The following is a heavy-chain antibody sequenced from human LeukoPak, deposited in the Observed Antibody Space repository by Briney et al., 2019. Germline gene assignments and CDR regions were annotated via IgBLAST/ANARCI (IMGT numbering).Heavy chain of an antibody. V-gene: IGHV4-31*03. CDR3: ARDRQQWLVRRASFDY. CDR1: GGSISSGGYY. Sequence: SQTLSLTCTVSGGSISSGGYYWSWIRQHPGKGLEWIGYIYYSGSTYYNPSLKSRVTISVDTSKNQFSLKLSSVTAADTAVYYCARDRQQWLVRRASFDYWGQGTLVTVSS. CDR2: IYYSGST. D-gene: IGHD6-19*01. J-gene: IGHJ4*02.